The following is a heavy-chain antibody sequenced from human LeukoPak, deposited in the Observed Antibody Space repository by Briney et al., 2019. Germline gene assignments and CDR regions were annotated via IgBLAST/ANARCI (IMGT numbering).Heavy chain of an antibody. V-gene: IGHV3-9*01. CDR2: ISWNSDSI. D-gene: IGHD3-22*01. CDR1: GFTFDGYA. Sequence: PGGSLRLSCAASGFTFDGYAMHWVRQAPGKGLEWVSGISWNSDSIGYADSVKGRFTISRENAKNFLYLQMNSLRPEDTALYHCARDRGDSPKYYYDSPSAFDIWGQGTMVTVSS. J-gene: IGHJ3*02. CDR3: ARDRGDSPKYYYDSPSAFDI.